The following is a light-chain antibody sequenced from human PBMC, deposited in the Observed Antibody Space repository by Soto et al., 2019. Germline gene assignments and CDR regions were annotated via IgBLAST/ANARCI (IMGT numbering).Light chain of an antibody. Sequence: DIQMTQSPSSLSASVGDRVTITCRASQAIYNYLAWYQQKPGKVPTLLISAASTLQSGVPSRFSGSGSGTDFTLTVSSLQPEDVATYYCQKFSAVPTFGGGTKVEI. J-gene: IGKJ4*01. V-gene: IGKV1-27*01. CDR1: QAIYNY. CDR3: QKFSAVPT. CDR2: AAS.